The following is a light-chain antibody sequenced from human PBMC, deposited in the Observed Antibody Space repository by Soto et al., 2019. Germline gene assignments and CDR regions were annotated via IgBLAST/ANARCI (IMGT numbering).Light chain of an antibody. V-gene: IGLV2-23*02. J-gene: IGLJ2*01. CDR2: EFN. CDR3: CSYAGNRYVL. Sequence: QSVLTQPASVSGSNGQSITISGSGSSSDVGASNLVSWYQQHPGRAPKLIIYEFNKGPSGVSNRFSGSKSGNTASRTISGLQAEDEADYYCCSYAGNRYVLFGGGTKLTVL. CDR1: SSDVGASNL.